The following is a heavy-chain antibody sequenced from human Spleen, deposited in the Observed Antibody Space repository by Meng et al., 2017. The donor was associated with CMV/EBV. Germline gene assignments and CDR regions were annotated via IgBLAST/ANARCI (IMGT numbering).Heavy chain of an antibody. CDR2: IIPSSGGT. V-gene: IGHV1-2*02. J-gene: IGHJ4*02. D-gene: IGHD5-24*01. CDR3: AKASKQQMAPGH. CDR1: GYTFTGYY. Sequence: ASVKVSCKASGYTFTGYYIHWVRQAPGQGLEWMGCIIPSSGGTYYAEKFQGRVTMTRDTSSTTAYMELTELASDDTARYYCAKASKQQMAPGHWGQGTLVTVSS.